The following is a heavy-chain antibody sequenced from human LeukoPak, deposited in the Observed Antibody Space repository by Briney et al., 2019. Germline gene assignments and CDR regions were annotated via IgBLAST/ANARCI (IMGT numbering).Heavy chain of an antibody. V-gene: IGHV3-69-1*02. CDR1: GLALRNYH. Sequence: GGSLRLSCAGSGLALRNYHVTWVRQAPGKGLEWVADIHETGDSHYADSVKGRFTISRENAKNSVYLQMNSLRADDTAVYYCAATGRWGQGTPVAVFS. CDR2: IHETGDS. CDR3: AATGR. J-gene: IGHJ4*02.